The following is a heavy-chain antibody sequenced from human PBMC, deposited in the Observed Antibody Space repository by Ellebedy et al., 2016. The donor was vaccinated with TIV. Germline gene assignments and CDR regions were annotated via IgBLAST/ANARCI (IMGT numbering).Heavy chain of an antibody. CDR3: ARESVDGNNAYDDAFDI. CDR2: IYSDSTRL. V-gene: IGHV3-74*01. D-gene: IGHD1/OR15-1a*01. Sequence: LSLTCAASGFTLSRYWMHWVRQAPGKGLVWVSRIYSDSTRLNYADSVRGRFTISRDNAKKTLYLQMHSLRAEDTAVYYCARESVDGNNAYDDAFDIWGQGTMVTVSS. CDR1: GFTLSRYW. J-gene: IGHJ3*02.